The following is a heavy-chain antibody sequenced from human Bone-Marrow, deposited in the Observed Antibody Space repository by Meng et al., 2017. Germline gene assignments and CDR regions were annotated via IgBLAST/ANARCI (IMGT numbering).Heavy chain of an antibody. D-gene: IGHD3-22*01. Sequence: QITLKESGHTLVNPTQTLTLTCILSGFSLSTTGVGVGWIRQPPGKALEWLALIYWDDDQRYSPSLKSRLTITKDTPKNQVVLTMTNMDPVDTATYYCAHADSSGYYQAWGQGTLVTVSS. V-gene: IGHV2-5*02. CDR2: IYWDDDQ. J-gene: IGHJ4*02. CDR3: AHADSSGYYQA. CDR1: GFSLSTTGVG.